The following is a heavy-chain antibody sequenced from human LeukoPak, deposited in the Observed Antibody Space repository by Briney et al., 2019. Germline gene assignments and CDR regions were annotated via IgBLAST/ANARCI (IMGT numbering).Heavy chain of an antibody. CDR1: GFTFSSYA. J-gene: IGHJ4*02. CDR2: INHSGST. CDR3: ARGGTRKARPSDY. D-gene: IGHD6-6*01. Sequence: GSLRLSCAASGFTFSSYAMSWIRQPPGKGLEWIGEINHSGSTNYNPSLKSRVTISVDTSKNQFSLKLSSVTAADTAVYYCARGGTRKARPSDYWGQGTLVTVSS. V-gene: IGHV4-34*01.